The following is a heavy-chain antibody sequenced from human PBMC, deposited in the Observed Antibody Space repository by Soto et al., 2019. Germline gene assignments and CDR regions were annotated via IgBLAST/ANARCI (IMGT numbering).Heavy chain of an antibody. J-gene: IGHJ4*02. D-gene: IGHD6-19*01. Sequence: PETLCVTYTISTDSIRDYYWSWIRQPPGGGLEWIGYGHYSGSTNYNPSLKSRVTISMDTSMSQFSLRLDSVTAADTAVYFCAREVLRSATSDYVDYGGQGIRGTVS. CDR1: TDSIRDYY. CDR2: GHYSGST. V-gene: IGHV4-59*01. CDR3: AREVLRSATSDYVDY.